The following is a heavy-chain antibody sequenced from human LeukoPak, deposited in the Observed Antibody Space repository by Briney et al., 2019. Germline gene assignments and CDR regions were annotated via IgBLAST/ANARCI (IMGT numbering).Heavy chain of an antibody. Sequence: ASVKVSCKASGYTFTSYYMHWVRQAPGQGLEWMRIINPSGGSTSCAQKFQGRVTMTRDTSTSTVYMELSSLRSEDTAVYYCARTGGVNYYDSSGHDYWGQGTLVTVSS. CDR3: ARTGGVNYYDSSGHDY. CDR2: INPSGGST. D-gene: IGHD3-22*01. CDR1: GYTFTSYY. J-gene: IGHJ4*02. V-gene: IGHV1-46*01.